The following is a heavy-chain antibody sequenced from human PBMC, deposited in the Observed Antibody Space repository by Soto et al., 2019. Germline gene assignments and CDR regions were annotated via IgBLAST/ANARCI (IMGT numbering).Heavy chain of an antibody. CDR1: GFTFSSYW. V-gene: IGHV3-7*01. CDR2: IKQDGSEK. D-gene: IGHD2-2*01. J-gene: IGHJ3*02. Sequence: GGSLRLSCAASGFTFSSYWMSWVRQAPGKGLEWVANIKQDGSEKYYVDSVKGRFTISRDNAKNSLYLQMNSLRAEDTAVYYCARDADRSEYCSSTSCYGSGAFDIWGQGTMVTVSS. CDR3: ARDADRSEYCSSTSCYGSGAFDI.